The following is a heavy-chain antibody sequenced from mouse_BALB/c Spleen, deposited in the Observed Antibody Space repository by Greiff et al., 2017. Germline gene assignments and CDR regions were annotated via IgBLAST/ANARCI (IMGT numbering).Heavy chain of an antibody. CDR1: GYTFTSYW. V-gene: IGHV1-7*01. J-gene: IGHJ4*01. D-gene: IGHD2-4*01. CDR2: INPSTGYT. Sequence: VQLQQSGAELAKPGASVKMSCTASGYTFTSYWMHWVRQRPGQGLEWIGYINPSTGYTEYNQKFKDKATFTADKSCSTAYMQLSRLTAEASAVYYCARRLRDAMDYWGQGTSVTVSS. CDR3: ARRLRDAMDY.